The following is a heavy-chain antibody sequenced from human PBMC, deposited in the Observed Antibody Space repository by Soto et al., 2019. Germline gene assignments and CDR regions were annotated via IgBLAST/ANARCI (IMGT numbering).Heavy chain of an antibody. D-gene: IGHD2-15*01. J-gene: IGHJ6*04. CDR2: IQSGGAT. CDR3: ARVDVLCDGGRCYGIPLDV. Sequence: GGSLRLSCAASGFTVSSKYMTWVRQAPGKGLEWVSLIQSGGATYYADSVKGRFTISRDTSENTLHLQMDSLRVEDTAVYYCARVDVLCDGGRCYGIPLDVWGTGTTVTVSS. CDR1: GFTVSSKY. V-gene: IGHV3-66*01.